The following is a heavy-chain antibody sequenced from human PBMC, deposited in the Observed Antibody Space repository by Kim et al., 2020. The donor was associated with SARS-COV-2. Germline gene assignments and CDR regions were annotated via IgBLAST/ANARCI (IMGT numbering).Heavy chain of an antibody. J-gene: IGHJ6*02. V-gene: IGHV4-34*01. D-gene: IGHD4-17*01. CDR3: ARGLFYYGDYVGGMDV. CDR1: GGSFSGYS. CDR2: INHSGST. Sequence: SETLSLTCAVYGGSFSGYSWRWIRQPPGKGLEWIGEINHSGSTNYNPSLKSRVTISVDTSKNQFSLKLSSVTAADTAVYYCARGLFYYGDYVGGMDVWGQGTTVTVSS.